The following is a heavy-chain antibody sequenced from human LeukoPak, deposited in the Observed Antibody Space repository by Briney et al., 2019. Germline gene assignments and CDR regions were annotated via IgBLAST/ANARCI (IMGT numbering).Heavy chain of an antibody. V-gene: IGHV4-34*01. J-gene: IGHJ6*03. CDR2: INHSGST. CDR3: ARGGGSWYYYYMDV. Sequence: PSETLSPTCAVYGGSFSGYYWSWIRQPPGKGLEWIGEINHSGSTNYNPSLKSRVTISVDTSKNQFSLKLSSVTAADTAVYYCARGGGSWYYYYMDVWGKGTTVTISS. CDR1: GGSFSGYY. D-gene: IGHD6-13*01.